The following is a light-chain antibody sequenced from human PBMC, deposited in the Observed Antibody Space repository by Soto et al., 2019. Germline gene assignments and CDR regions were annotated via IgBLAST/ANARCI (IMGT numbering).Light chain of an antibody. Sequence: QLVLTQSSSASASLGSSVKLTCTLSSGHSSYIIAWHQQQPGKAPRYLMKLEGSGSYNKGSGVPDRFSGSSSGADRYLTISNNQFEDEADYYCETWDSNTWVFGGGTKLTVL. J-gene: IGLJ3*02. CDR1: SGHSSYI. CDR3: ETWDSNTWV. V-gene: IGLV4-60*02. CDR2: LEGSGSY.